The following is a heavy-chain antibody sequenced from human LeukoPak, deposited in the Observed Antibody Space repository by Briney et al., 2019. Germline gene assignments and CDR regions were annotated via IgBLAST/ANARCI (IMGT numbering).Heavy chain of an antibody. J-gene: IGHJ6*03. CDR3: ARAVGSGSFQTYYYMDV. Sequence: SETLSLTCAVSGGSISSYYWSWIRQPAGKGLEWIGRIYTSGSTNYNPSLKSRVTMSVDTSKNQFSLKLSSVTAADTAVYYCARAVGSGSFQTYYYMDVWGKGTTVTISS. D-gene: IGHD3-10*01. V-gene: IGHV4-4*07. CDR2: IYTSGST. CDR1: GGSISSYY.